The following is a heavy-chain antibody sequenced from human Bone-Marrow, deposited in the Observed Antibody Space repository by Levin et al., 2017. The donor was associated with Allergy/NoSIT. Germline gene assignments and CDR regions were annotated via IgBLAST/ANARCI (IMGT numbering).Heavy chain of an antibody. D-gene: IGHD6-19*01. CDR3: ARGPLIAVAGTPWFDP. J-gene: IGHJ5*02. Sequence: GGSLRLSCAASGFTFSSYAMHWVRQAPGKGLEWVAVISYDGSNKYYADSVKGRFTISRDNSKNTLYLQMNSLRAEDTAVYYCARGPLIAVAGTPWFDPWGQGTLVTVSS. V-gene: IGHV3-30-3*01. CDR1: GFTFSSYA. CDR2: ISYDGSNK.